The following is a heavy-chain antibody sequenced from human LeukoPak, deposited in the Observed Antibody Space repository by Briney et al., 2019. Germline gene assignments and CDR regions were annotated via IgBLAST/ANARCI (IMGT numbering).Heavy chain of an antibody. CDR3: ARPELAAAALGAFDI. J-gene: IGHJ3*02. CDR2: IYPGDSDT. V-gene: IGHV5-51*01. CDR1: GYSFTSYW. D-gene: IGHD6-13*01. Sequence: GESLKISCKGSGYSFTSYWIGWVRQMPGKGLEWMGIIYPGDSDTRYSPSFQGQVTISADKSISTAYLQWSSLKASDTAMYYCARPELAAAALGAFDIWGQGTMVTVSS.